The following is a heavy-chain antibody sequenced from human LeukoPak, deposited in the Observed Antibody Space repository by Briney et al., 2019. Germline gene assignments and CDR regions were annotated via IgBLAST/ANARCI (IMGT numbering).Heavy chain of an antibody. CDR1: GGSISSGGYY. Sequence: PSQTLSLTCTVSGGSISSGGYYWSWIRQPPGKGLEWIGYIHFSGSTNYNPSLKSRVTISVDTSKNQFSLKLTSVTAADTAVYYCARQTYSGGWYDYWGQGTLVTVSS. V-gene: IGHV4-61*08. CDR2: IHFSGST. CDR3: ARQTYSGGWYDY. J-gene: IGHJ4*02. D-gene: IGHD6-19*01.